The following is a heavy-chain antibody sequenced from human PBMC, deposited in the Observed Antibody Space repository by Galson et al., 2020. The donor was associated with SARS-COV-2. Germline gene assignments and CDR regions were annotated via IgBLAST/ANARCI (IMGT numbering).Heavy chain of an antibody. CDR2: ISYHGNNK. D-gene: IGHD6-13*01. V-gene: IGHV3-30*18. CDR3: AKDTNPYSSSGYGMDV. J-gene: IGHJ6*02. Sequence: GESLKISCAASAFTFSSYGMHWVRQAPGKGLEWVAVISYHGNNKYYADSVKGRFTVSRDNSKNTLYLQMNSLRAEDTAVYYRAKDTNPYSSSGYGMDVWGQGTTVTVSS. CDR1: AFTFSSYG.